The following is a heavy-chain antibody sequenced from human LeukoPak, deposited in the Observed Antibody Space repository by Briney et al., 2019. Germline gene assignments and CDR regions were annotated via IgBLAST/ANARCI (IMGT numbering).Heavy chain of an antibody. Sequence: ASVKVSCKASGYTFTGYYMHWVRQAPGQGLEWMGWINPNSGGTNYAQKFQGRVTMTRDTSISTAYMELSRLRSEDTAVYYCARRANWNYYYGMDVWGQGTTVTVSS. CDR3: ARRANWNYYYGMDV. D-gene: IGHD1-20*01. V-gene: IGHV1-2*02. CDR2: INPNSGGT. J-gene: IGHJ6*02. CDR1: GYTFTGYY.